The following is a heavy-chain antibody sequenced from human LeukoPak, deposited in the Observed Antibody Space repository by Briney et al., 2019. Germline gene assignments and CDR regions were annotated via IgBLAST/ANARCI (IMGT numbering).Heavy chain of an antibody. D-gene: IGHD2-2*01. Sequence: ASVKVSCKASGYTFTSYGISWVRQAPGQGLEWMGWISAYNGNTNYAQKLQGRVTMTTDTSTSTAYMELRSLRSDDTAVYYCARGSPSHGPSPTSIRMDVWGQGTTVTVSS. J-gene: IGHJ6*02. V-gene: IGHV1-18*01. CDR3: ARGSPSHGPSPTSIRMDV. CDR1: GYTFTSYG. CDR2: ISAYNGNT.